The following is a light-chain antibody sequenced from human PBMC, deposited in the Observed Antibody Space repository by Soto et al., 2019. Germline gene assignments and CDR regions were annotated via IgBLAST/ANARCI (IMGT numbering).Light chain of an antibody. Sequence: DIQMTQSPSTLSASVGDRVTITCRASQSISSWLAWYQQKPGKAPKLLIYKASSLESGVPSRFSCSGSGTEFTLTISSLQPDDFATYYCQQYNSYSPTFSQGTKVEIK. J-gene: IGKJ1*01. V-gene: IGKV1-5*03. CDR3: QQYNSYSPT. CDR2: KAS. CDR1: QSISSW.